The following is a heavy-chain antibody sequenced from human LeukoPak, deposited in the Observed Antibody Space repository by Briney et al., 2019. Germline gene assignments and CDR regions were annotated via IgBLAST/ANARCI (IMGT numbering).Heavy chain of an antibody. V-gene: IGHV1-8*01. J-gene: IGHJ4*02. CDR3: ARDSGERGSGSYLIAY. D-gene: IGHD3-10*01. Sequence: ASVKVSCKPTGYTFTSYDISWVRQATGQALEWIGWMNSNSGNTGYAQKFQGRVTMTRNTSISTAYMELSSLRSEDTAVYYCARDSGERGSGSYLIAYWGQGTLVTVSS. CDR1: GYTFTSYD. CDR2: MNSNSGNT.